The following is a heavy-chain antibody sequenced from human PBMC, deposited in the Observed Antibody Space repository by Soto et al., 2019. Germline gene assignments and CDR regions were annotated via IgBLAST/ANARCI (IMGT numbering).Heavy chain of an antibody. CDR3: ASRGAVLPAASFDY. D-gene: IGHD2-2*01. J-gene: IGHJ4*02. CDR1: GFTFSSNY. V-gene: IGHV3-74*01. CDR2: INSDGSRT. Sequence: EVQLVESGGDLVQPGASLRLSCAASGFTFSSNYMHWVRQAPGKGLVWVSFINSDGSRTNYADSVKGRLTISRDNAKNTLYLQMTSLRAEDTTVYYCASRGAVLPAASFDYWGQGTLVTVSS.